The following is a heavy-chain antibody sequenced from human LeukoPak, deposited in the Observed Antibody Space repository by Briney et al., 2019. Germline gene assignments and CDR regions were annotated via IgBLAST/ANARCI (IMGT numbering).Heavy chain of an antibody. J-gene: IGHJ4*02. V-gene: IGHV3-21*01. CDR2: ISSSGGNT. CDR3: ARDRSVTIFGVVTLDY. D-gene: IGHD3-3*01. Sequence: GGSLRLSCAASGFNVNSYYMSGVRQAPGKGLGWVSSISSSGGNTYYAGSVKGRFTISRDNAKNSLYLQMNSLRAEDTAVYYCARDRSVTIFGVVTLDYWGQGTLVTVSS. CDR1: GFNVNSYY.